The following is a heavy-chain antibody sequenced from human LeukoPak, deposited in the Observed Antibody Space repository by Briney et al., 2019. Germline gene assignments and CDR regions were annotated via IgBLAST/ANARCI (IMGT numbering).Heavy chain of an antibody. J-gene: IGHJ6*02. Sequence: GRSLRLSCAASGFTFDDYAMHWVRQAPGKGLEWVSGISWNSGSIGYADSVKGRFTISRDNAKNSLYLQMNSLRAEDTALYYCAKDIASITELLSYYGMDVWGQGTTVTVSS. CDR2: ISWNSGSI. D-gene: IGHD3-3*01. CDR1: GFTFDDYA. V-gene: IGHV3-9*01. CDR3: AKDIASITELLSYYGMDV.